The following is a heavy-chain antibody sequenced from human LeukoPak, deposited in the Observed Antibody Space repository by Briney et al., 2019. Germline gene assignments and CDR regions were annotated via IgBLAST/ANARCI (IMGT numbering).Heavy chain of an antibody. CDR2: ISGSGGST. CDR1: GFTFSSYA. D-gene: IGHD4-17*01. Sequence: GGSLRLSCAASGFTFSSYAMSWVRQAPGKGLEWVSAISGSGGSTYYADSVKGRFTISRDNSKNTLYLQMNSLRAEDTAVYYCARGLYGDYVLDYWGQGTLVTVSS. V-gene: IGHV3-23*01. CDR3: ARGLYGDYVLDY. J-gene: IGHJ4*02.